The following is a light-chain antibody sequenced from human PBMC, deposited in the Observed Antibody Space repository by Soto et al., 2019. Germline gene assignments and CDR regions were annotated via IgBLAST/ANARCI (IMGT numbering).Light chain of an antibody. CDR1: QGISTY. CDR2: AAS. V-gene: IGKV1-39*01. CDR3: QQSYSTTWT. Sequence: DIQMTQSQSSLSASVGDRVTITCRASQGISTYLNWSQQKPGKAPKLLIYAASSLQSGVPSRFSGSGSETDFTLTISSLQPEDFATYSCQQSYSTTWTFGQGTKVEIK. J-gene: IGKJ1*01.